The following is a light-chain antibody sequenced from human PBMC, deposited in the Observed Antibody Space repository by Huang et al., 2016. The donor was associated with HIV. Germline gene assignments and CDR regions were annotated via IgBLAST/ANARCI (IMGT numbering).Light chain of an antibody. J-gene: IGKJ1*01. CDR1: QNINTN. V-gene: IGKV3-15*01. Sequence: EIVMTQSPGTLSVAPGERATLSCRASQNINTNLAWFQQKPGQAPRLLIYAASTRTADFPARFSGSGSRTEFTLTISGLQSEDIAVYYCQQYNDWPRSFGQGTKVEIK. CDR2: AAS. CDR3: QQYNDWPRS.